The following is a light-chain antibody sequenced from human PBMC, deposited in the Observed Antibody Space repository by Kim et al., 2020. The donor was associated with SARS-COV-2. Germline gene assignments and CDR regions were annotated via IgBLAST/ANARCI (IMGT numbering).Light chain of an antibody. CDR3: QQYDDSPMYT. V-gene: IGKV3-20*01. CDR1: QSVPRNY. Sequence: PGERATRSCRASQSVPRNYLAWYQHKPGQAPRLLIYGASSRATGIPDRFTGSGSGTDFTLTISRLEPEDFAVYYCQQYDDSPMYTFGQGTKLEI. CDR2: GAS. J-gene: IGKJ2*01.